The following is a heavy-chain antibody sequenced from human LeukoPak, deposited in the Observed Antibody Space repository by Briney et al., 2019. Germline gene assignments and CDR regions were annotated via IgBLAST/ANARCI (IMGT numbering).Heavy chain of an antibody. CDR1: GGTFSSYA. CDR3: ASEVAAAGLGY. V-gene: IGHV1-69*05. CDR2: IIPIFGTA. Sequence: ASVKVSCKASGGTFSSYAISWVRQAPGQGLEWMGGIIPIFGTANYAQKFQGRVTITTDESTSTAYMELSSLRSEDTAVYYCASEVAAAGLGYWGQGTLVTVSS. J-gene: IGHJ4*02. D-gene: IGHD6-13*01.